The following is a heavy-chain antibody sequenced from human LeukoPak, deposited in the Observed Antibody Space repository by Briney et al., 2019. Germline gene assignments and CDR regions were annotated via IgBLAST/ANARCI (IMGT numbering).Heavy chain of an antibody. Sequence: PGGSLRLSRAASGFTFSNYWMTWVRQAPGKGLEWVANIKEDGSQKYYVDSVKGRFTISRDNAKNSLYLQMSSLRAEDTAVYFCARDHQNGYYFYRGQGTVVTVSS. J-gene: IGHJ4*02. V-gene: IGHV3-7*01. CDR3: ARDHQNGYYFY. CDR2: IKEDGSQK. D-gene: IGHD3-22*01. CDR1: GFTFSNYW.